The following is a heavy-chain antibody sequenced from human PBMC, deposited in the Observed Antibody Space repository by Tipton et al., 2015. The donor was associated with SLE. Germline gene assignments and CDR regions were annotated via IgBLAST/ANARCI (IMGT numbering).Heavy chain of an antibody. V-gene: IGHV1-69*06. Sequence: QLVQSGAEVKKPGSSVKVSCKASGGTFSSYAISWVRQAPGQGLEWMGGIIPIFGTANYAQKFQGRVTVTADKSTSTAYMELSSLRSEDTAVYYCAREPNSAYDSGDYVDYWVQGPLVTASS. CDR2: IIPIFGTA. CDR1: GGTFSSYA. CDR3: AREPNSAYDSGDYVDY. J-gene: IGHJ4*02. D-gene: IGHD5-12*01.